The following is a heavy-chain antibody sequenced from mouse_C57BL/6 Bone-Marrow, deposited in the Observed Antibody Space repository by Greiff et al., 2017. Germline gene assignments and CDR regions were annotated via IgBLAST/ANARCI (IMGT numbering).Heavy chain of an antibody. Sequence: EVKLVESGGGLVQPGGSRKLSCAASGFTFSSFGMHWVRQAPEKGLEWVAYISSGSSAIYYADTLKGRFTISRDNPRNTLFLQMTSLRSDDTAMCYCARDLLGNAMDYWGQGTSVTVSS. CDR1: GFTFSSFG. D-gene: IGHD2-10*01. V-gene: IGHV5-17*02. CDR2: ISSGSSAI. J-gene: IGHJ4*01. CDR3: ARDLLGNAMDY.